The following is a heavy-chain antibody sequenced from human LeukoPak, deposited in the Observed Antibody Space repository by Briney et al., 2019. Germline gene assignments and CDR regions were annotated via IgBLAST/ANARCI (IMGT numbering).Heavy chain of an antibody. J-gene: IGHJ4*02. Sequence: TETLSLTCTVSGGSISSYYWSWIRQPPGKGLEWIGYIYYSGSTNYNPSLKSRVTISVDTSKNQFSLKLSSVTAADTAVYYCARDSIGYGRPGAFDYWGQGTLVTVSS. CDR2: IYYSGST. D-gene: IGHD5-12*01. V-gene: IGHV4-59*01. CDR3: ARDSIGYGRPGAFDY. CDR1: GGSISSYY.